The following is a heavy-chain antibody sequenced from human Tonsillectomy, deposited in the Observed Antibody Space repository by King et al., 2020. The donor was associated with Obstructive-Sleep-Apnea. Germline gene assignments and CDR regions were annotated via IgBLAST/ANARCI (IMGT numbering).Heavy chain of an antibody. CDR3: AKDSMDYDSLTGPVDY. D-gene: IGHD3-9*01. CDR1: GFTFRRYA. Sequence: VQLVESGGGLVQPGGSLRLSCAGSGFTFRRYAMSWVRQAPGKGLEWVSGISGSGGSTYYAASVKVRLTISRDNSKNTLYLQMNSLRAEDTAIYYCAKDSMDYDSLTGPVDYWGQGTQVTVSS. J-gene: IGHJ4*02. V-gene: IGHV3-23*04. CDR2: ISGSGGST.